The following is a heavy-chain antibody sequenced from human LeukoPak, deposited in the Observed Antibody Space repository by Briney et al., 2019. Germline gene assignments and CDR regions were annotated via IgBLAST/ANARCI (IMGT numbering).Heavy chain of an antibody. J-gene: IGHJ6*03. Sequence: GGSLRLSCAASGFTFSNYEMNWVRQAPGKGLEWVSYISSRVSTTYYADSVKGRFTISRDNAKNSLYLQMNSLRAEDTAVYYCAKSSGWNYYYYYMDVWGKGTTVTVSS. CDR3: AKSSGWNYYYYYMDV. CDR2: ISSRVSTT. CDR1: GFTFSNYE. V-gene: IGHV3-48*03. D-gene: IGHD6-19*01.